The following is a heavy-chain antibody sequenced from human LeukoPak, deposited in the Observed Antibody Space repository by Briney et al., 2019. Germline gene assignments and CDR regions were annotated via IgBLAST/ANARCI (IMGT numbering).Heavy chain of an antibody. Sequence: PPETLSLTCAVYGGSFSGYYWSWIRQPPGKGLEWIGEINHSGSTNYNPSLKSRVTISVDTSKNQFSLKLSSVTAADTAVYYCARTVSWYPMVYYYYGMDVWGQGTTVTVSS. CDR1: GGSFSGYY. V-gene: IGHV4-34*01. CDR3: ARTVSWYPMVYYYYGMDV. CDR2: INHSGST. J-gene: IGHJ6*02. D-gene: IGHD3-10*01.